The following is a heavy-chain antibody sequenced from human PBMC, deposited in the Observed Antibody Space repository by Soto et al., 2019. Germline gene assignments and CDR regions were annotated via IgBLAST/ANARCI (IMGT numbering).Heavy chain of an antibody. Sequence: GASVKVSCKASGGTFSSYAISWVRQAPGQGLEWMGGIIPIFGTANYAQKFQGRVTITADESTSTAYMELSSLRSEDTAVYYCARVRGTPVAGPFDYWGQGTLVTVSS. J-gene: IGHJ4*02. V-gene: IGHV1-69*13. D-gene: IGHD6-19*01. CDR1: GGTFSSYA. CDR2: IIPIFGTA. CDR3: ARVRGTPVAGPFDY.